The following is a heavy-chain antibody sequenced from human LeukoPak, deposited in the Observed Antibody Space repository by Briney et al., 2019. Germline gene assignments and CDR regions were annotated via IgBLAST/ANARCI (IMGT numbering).Heavy chain of an antibody. CDR2: MNPNSGNT. J-gene: IGHJ4*02. CDR1: GYTFTSYD. D-gene: IGHD1-1*01. V-gene: IGHV1-8*03. CDR3: ARGRKHNWNGLNY. Sequence: GASVKVSCKASGYTFTSYDINWVVQATGQGLEWMGWMNPNSGNTGYAQKFQGRVTITRNTSISTAYMELSSLRSEDTAVYYCARGRKHNWNGLNYWGQGTLVTVSS.